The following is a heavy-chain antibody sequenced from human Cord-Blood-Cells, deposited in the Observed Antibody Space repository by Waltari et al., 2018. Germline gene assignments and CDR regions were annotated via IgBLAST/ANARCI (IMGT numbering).Heavy chain of an antibody. CDR1: GGSFRGYY. CDR2: INHSGST. Sequence: QVQLQQWCAGLLKPSETLSLTCAVYGGSFRGYYWSWIRQPPGKGLVWIGEINHSGSTNYNPSLKSRVTISVDTSKNQFSLKLSSVTAADTAVYYCARGSGWGLFDYWGQGTLVTVSS. J-gene: IGHJ4*02. CDR3: ARGSGWGLFDY. V-gene: IGHV4-34*01. D-gene: IGHD3-16*01.